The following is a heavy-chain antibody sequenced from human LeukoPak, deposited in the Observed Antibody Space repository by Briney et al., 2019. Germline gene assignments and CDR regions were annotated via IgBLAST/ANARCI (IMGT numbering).Heavy chain of an antibody. CDR3: AALWGGGY. J-gene: IGHJ4*02. D-gene: IGHD3-16*01. CDR1: GLTFSSYW. V-gene: IGHV3-7*01. Sequence: PGGSLTLSCAASGLTFSSYWMSWVRQAPGKGLEWVADIKQDGSQEYYVDSVKGRFTISRDNAKNSLFLQMNSLRAEDTAVYYCAALWGGGYWGQGTLVTVSS. CDR2: IKQDGSQE.